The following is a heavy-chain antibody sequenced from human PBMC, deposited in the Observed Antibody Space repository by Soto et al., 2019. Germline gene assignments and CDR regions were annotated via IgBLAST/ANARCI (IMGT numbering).Heavy chain of an antibody. D-gene: IGHD4-17*01. J-gene: IGHJ6*03. Sequence: GGSLRLSCAASGFTFSSYGMHWVRQAPGKGLEWVAVIWYDGSNKYYADSVKGRFTISRDNSKNTLYLQMNSLRAEDTAVYYCARDPTTVNYYYYYYMDVWGKGTTVTVSS. V-gene: IGHV3-33*01. CDR1: GFTFSSYG. CDR3: ARDPTTVNYYYYYYMDV. CDR2: IWYDGSNK.